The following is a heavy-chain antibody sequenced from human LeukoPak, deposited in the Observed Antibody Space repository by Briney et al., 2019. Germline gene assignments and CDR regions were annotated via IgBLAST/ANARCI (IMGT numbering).Heavy chain of an antibody. V-gene: IGHV3-23*01. CDR3: AKAGCSGGSCYSFDY. D-gene: IGHD2-15*01. CDR2: ISGSGGST. Sequence: GGSLRLSCAASGFTFSSYAMSWVRQAPGKGLEWVSAISGSGGSTYYAGSVKGRFTISRDNSKNTLYLQMNSLRAEDTAVYYCAKAGCSGGSCYSFDYWGQGTLVTVSS. CDR1: GFTFSSYA. J-gene: IGHJ4*02.